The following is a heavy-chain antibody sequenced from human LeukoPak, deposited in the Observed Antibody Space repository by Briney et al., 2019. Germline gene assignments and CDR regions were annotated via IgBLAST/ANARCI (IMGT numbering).Heavy chain of an antibody. CDR3: ASPPGESSGWAPFDY. V-gene: IGHV1-69*05. CDR1: GYTFTSYG. CDR2: IIPIFGTA. J-gene: IGHJ4*02. Sequence: ASVKVSCKASGYTFTSYGISWVRQAPGQGLEWMGGIIPIFGTANYAQKFQGRVTITTDESTSTAYMELSSLRSEDTAVYYCASPPGESSGWAPFDYWGQGTLVTVSS. D-gene: IGHD6-19*01.